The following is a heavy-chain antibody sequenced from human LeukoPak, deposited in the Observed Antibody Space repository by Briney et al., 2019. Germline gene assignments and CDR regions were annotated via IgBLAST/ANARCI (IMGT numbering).Heavy chain of an antibody. Sequence: GGSLRLSCAASEFTFSSYGMSWVRQAPGKGLEWVSAISPSGDITYYADSVKGRFTISRDNSKNTLYLQMNSLRAEDTAVYYCAELGITMIGGVWGKGTTVTISS. CDR1: EFTFSSYG. CDR2: ISPSGDIT. D-gene: IGHD3-10*02. J-gene: IGHJ6*04. V-gene: IGHV3-23*01. CDR3: AELGITMIGGV.